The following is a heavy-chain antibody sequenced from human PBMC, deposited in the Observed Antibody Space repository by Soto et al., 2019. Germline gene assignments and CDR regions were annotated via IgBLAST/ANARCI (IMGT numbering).Heavy chain of an antibody. Sequence: ASVKVSCKVSGYTLTELSMHLVRQAPGKGLEWMGGFDPEDGETIYAQKFQGRVTMTEDTSTDTAYMELSSLRSEDTAVYYCATKGRWYVGYYYYGMEVWGQGTTVTVSS. D-gene: IGHD6-13*01. CDR2: FDPEDGET. CDR1: GYTLTELS. J-gene: IGHJ6*02. V-gene: IGHV1-24*01. CDR3: ATKGRWYVGYYYYGMEV.